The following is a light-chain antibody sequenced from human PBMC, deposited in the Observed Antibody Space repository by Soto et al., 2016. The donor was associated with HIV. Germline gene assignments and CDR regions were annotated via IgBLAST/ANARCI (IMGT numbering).Light chain of an antibody. V-gene: IGKV1-NL1*01. J-gene: IGKJ1*01. Sequence: DIQMTQSPSSLSASLGDRVTITCRASQGTTNSLAWYQQTPGKAPKLLVFGAFRLESGVPSRFSGGRSGTDYTLTISSLQPEDFASYYCQQYYSTPWTFGQGTTVAIK. CDR2: GAF. CDR3: QQYYSTPWT. CDR1: QGTTNS.